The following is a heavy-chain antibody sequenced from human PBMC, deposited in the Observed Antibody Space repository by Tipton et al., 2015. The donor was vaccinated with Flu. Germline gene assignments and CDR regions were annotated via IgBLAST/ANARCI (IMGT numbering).Heavy chain of an antibody. Sequence: GSLRLSCAASGFTFTNYAMSWVRQAPGKGLEWVSSMSGSGANTDYADSVKGRFTVSRDSSKNILYLQMSSLRAEDTAVYYCARLYKSGGTWGQGTQVTVSS. CDR2: MSGSGANT. V-gene: IGHV3-23*01. D-gene: IGHD6-19*01. CDR1: GFTFTNYA. CDR3: ARLYKSGGT. J-gene: IGHJ4*02.